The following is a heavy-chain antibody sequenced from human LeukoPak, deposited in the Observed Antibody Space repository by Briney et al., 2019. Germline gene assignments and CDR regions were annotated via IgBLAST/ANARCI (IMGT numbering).Heavy chain of an antibody. Sequence: SETLSLTCTVSGGSISSYYWSWIRQPPGKGLQWIGYIYDSGSTNYNPSLKSRVTISVDTSKNQFSLKLSSVTAADTAVYYCARLVSAWFDVYYYYMDVWGKGTTVTISS. D-gene: IGHD3-10*01. CDR2: IYDSGST. J-gene: IGHJ6*03. CDR1: GGSISSYY. CDR3: ARLVSAWFDVYYYYMDV. V-gene: IGHV4-59*12.